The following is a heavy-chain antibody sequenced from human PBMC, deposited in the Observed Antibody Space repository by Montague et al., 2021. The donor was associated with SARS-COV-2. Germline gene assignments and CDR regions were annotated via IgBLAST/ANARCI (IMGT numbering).Heavy chain of an antibody. Sequence: SLRLSCAASGFTSGDYQMTWVRQAPGKGLQWVANINQDETAQTYLDSVXGLFTISRDNAKNSLILQMNSLKDEDTVVYYCARSPRGSGTGWLDYWGQGTLVTVSS. CDR3: ARSPRGSGTGWLDY. CDR2: INQDETAQ. CDR1: GFTSGDYQ. J-gene: IGHJ4*02. D-gene: IGHD3/OR15-3a*01. V-gene: IGHV3-7*01.